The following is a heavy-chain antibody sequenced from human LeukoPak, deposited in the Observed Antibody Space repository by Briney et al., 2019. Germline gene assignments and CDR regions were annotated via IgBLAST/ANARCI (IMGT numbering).Heavy chain of an antibody. V-gene: IGHV4-59*01. D-gene: IGHD5-18*01. CDR3: ARGVDTPLDY. CDR2: IYCSGST. CDR1: GGSISSYY. J-gene: IGHJ4*02. Sequence: PSETLSLTCTVSGGSISSYYWSWIRQPPGKGLEWIGYIYCSGSTNYNPSLKSRVTISVDTSKNQFSLKLSSVTAADTAVYYCARGVDTPLDYWGQGTLVTVSS.